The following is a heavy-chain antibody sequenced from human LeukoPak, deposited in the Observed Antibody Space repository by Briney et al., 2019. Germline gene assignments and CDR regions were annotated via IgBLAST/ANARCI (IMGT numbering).Heavy chain of an antibody. CDR3: SRDLEHPVLRGQPWDY. J-gene: IGHJ4*01. CDR2: IRSAAYRGST. Sequence: PGGSLRLSCSASGFTLGDYAMSWVRQAPGKGLEWVGFIRSAAYRGSTTYAASVKGRFTISRDDSQSIAYLQMNSLKTEDTAVYYCSRDLEHPVLRGQPWDYWGQGTLVTVSS. CDR1: GFTLGDYA. V-gene: IGHV3-49*04. D-gene: IGHD3-10*01.